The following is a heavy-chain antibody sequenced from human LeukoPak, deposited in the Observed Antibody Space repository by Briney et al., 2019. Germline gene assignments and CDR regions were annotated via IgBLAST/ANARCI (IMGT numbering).Heavy chain of an antibody. J-gene: IGHJ4*02. CDR1: GGSISSGSYY. Sequence: SETLSLTCTVSGGSISSGSYYWSWIRQPAGKGLEWIGRIYTSGSTNYNPSLKSRVTISVDTSKNQFSLKLSSVTAAGTAVYYCARDRSVIVTNWGQGTLVTVSS. CDR3: ARDRSVIVTN. CDR2: IYTSGST. V-gene: IGHV4-61*02. D-gene: IGHD3-22*01.